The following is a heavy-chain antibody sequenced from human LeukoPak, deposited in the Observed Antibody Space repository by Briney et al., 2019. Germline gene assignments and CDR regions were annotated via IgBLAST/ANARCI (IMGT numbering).Heavy chain of an antibody. CDR1: GYSITSGYY. CDR3: ARSDYGGDFDY. D-gene: IGHD4-23*01. CDR2: IYYSGST. J-gene: IGHJ4*02. V-gene: IGHV4-61*01. Sequence: SETLSLTCTVSGYSITSGYYWSWIRQPPGKGLEWIGYIYYSGSTNYNPSLKSRVTISVDTSKNQFSLKLSSVTAADTAVYYCARSDYGGDFDYWGQGTLVTVSS.